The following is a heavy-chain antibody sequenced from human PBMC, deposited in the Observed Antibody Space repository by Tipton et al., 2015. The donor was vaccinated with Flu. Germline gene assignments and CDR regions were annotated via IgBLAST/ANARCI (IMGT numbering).Heavy chain of an antibody. D-gene: IGHD3-10*01. CDR1: GDSISSDYY. Sequence: TLSLTCAVSGDSISSDYYWAWIRQFPGRGLEWIGTVSRTGSSNYNPSLKSRVAMSVDRSKNQFSLKLTSVTAADTAVYYCARSTYYYGSGSADYWGQGTLVTVSS. V-gene: IGHV4-38-2*01. CDR2: VSRTGSS. CDR3: ARSTYYYGSGSADY. J-gene: IGHJ4*02.